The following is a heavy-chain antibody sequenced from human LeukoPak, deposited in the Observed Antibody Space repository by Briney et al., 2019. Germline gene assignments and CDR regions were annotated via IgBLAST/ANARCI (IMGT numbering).Heavy chain of an antibody. D-gene: IGHD6-25*01. CDR3: ARDSGYMDV. V-gene: IGHV4-39*07. CDR2: IYYSGST. CDR1: GGSISSRSYY. Sequence: KPSETLSLTCTVSGGSISSRSYYWGWIRQPPGKGLEWIGSIYYSGSTYYNPSLKSRVTISVDTSKNQFSLKLSSVTAADTAVYYCARDSGYMDVWGKGTTVTVSS. J-gene: IGHJ6*03.